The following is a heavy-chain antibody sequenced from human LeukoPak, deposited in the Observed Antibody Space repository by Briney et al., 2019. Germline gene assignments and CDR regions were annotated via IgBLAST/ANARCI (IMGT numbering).Heavy chain of an antibody. J-gene: IGHJ4*02. Sequence: SETLSLTCAVYGGSFGGYYWSWIRQPPGKGLEWIGEINHSGSANYNPYLQSRVTISVDTSKNQFSLKLSSVTAADTAVYYCARQPRAVYYFDYWGQGTLVTVSS. CDR2: INHSGSA. V-gene: IGHV4-34*01. CDR1: GGSFGGYY. CDR3: ARQPRAVYYFDY. D-gene: IGHD6-19*01.